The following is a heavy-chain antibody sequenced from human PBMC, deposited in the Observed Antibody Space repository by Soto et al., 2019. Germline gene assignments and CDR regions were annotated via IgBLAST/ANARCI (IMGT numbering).Heavy chain of an antibody. CDR3: ARGRSDSAGSSFGRRMDV. V-gene: IGHV4-61*01. Sequence: QVQLQESGPGLVKSSETLCLICFVSGEALGSGQSYWNWIRQAPGKGLEWIGQTFVTGATKYSASLKSRATMSVDTSKSQISLTLTSVTPADSATYFCARGRSDSAGSSFGRRMDVWGQGTTVTVSS. CDR2: TFVTGAT. CDR1: GEALGSGQSY. D-gene: IGHD3-10*01. J-gene: IGHJ6*02.